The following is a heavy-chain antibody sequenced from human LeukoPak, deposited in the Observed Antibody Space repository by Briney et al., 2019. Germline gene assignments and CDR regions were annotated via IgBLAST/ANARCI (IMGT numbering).Heavy chain of an antibody. CDR2: IYYSGST. CDR3: ARLDLAAAGPYYFDY. J-gene: IGHJ4*02. Sequence: SETLSLTCTVSGGSISSSSYYWGWIRQPPGKGLEWIGSIYYSGSTYYNPSLKSRVTISVDTSKNQFSLKLSSVTAADTAVYYCARLDLAAAGPYYFDYWGQGTLVTVSS. CDR1: GGSISSSSYY. V-gene: IGHV4-39*01. D-gene: IGHD6-13*01.